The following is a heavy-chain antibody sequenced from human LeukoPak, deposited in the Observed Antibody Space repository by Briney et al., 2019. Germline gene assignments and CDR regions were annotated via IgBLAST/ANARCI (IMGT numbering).Heavy chain of an antibody. V-gene: IGHV3-23*01. Sequence: GRSLRLSCAASGFTFSSHAMSWARQAPGKGLEWVSAISGSGGSTYYADSVKGRFTISRDNSKNTLYLQMNSLRAEDTAVYYCAKAVDYSNYAVDVWGKGTTVTVSS. CDR3: AKAVDYSNYAVDV. CDR2: ISGSGGST. D-gene: IGHD4-11*01. J-gene: IGHJ6*04. CDR1: GFTFSSHA.